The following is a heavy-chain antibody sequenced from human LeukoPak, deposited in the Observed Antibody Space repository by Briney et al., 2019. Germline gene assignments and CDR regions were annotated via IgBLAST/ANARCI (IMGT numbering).Heavy chain of an antibody. CDR2: IYYSGST. CDR3: ARDSSSWYRVFDP. Sequence: PSETLSLTCTVSGGSISSYYWSWIRQPPGKGLEWIGYIYYSGSTNYNPSLKSRVTISVDTSKNQFSLKLSSVTAADTAVYYCARDSSSWYRVFDPWGQGTLVTVSS. CDR1: GGSISSYY. D-gene: IGHD6-13*01. J-gene: IGHJ5*02. V-gene: IGHV4-59*01.